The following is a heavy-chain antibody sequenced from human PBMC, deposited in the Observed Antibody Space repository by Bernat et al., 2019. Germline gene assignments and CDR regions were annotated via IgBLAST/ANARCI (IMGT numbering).Heavy chain of an antibody. D-gene: IGHD3-16*02. CDR2: IYYSGST. V-gene: IGHV4-39*07. CDR1: GGSISSSSYY. CDR3: ARVKVTFGGVISPPYYFDY. J-gene: IGHJ4*02. Sequence: QLQLQESGPGLVKPSETLSLTCTVSGGSISSSSYYWGWIRQPPGKGLEWIGSIYYSGSTYYNPSLKSRVTISVDTSKNQFSLKLSSVTAADTAVYYCARVKVTFGGVISPPYYFDYWGQGTLVTVSS.